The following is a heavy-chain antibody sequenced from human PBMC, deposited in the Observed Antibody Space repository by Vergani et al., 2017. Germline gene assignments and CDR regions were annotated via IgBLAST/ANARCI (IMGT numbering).Heavy chain of an antibody. CDR2: IFYSGST. CDR1: GYSISSGYY. J-gene: IGHJ2*01. Sequence: QVQLQESGPGLVKPSETLSLTCAVSGYSISSGYYWGWIRQPPGKGLEWIGSIFYSGSTYYNPSLKSRVTISVDTSKNQFSLKLNSVTAADTAVYYCARLAAAAGDWYFDLWGRGSLVTVSS. D-gene: IGHD6-13*01. V-gene: IGHV4-38-2*01. CDR3: ARLAAAAGDWYFDL.